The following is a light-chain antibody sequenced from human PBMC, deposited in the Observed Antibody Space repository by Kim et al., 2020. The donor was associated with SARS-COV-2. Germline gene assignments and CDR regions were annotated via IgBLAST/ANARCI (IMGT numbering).Light chain of an antibody. CDR1: QSVSSN. J-gene: IGKJ2*01. CDR3: QQYNNWPYT. Sequence: SVSPGERATLSCRASQSVSSNLAWYQQKPGQAPRLLIYGASTRATGIPARFSGSGSGTEFTLTISSLQSEDFGVYYCQQYNNWPYTFGQGTKLEI. CDR2: GAS. V-gene: IGKV3-15*01.